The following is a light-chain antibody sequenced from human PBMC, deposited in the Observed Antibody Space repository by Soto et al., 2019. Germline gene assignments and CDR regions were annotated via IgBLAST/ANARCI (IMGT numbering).Light chain of an antibody. CDR2: DAS. J-gene: IGKJ1*01. V-gene: IGKV3-15*01. CDR1: QTIGSN. CDR3: QQYNNWPPTWT. Sequence: EIVMTQSPATLSVSPGERATLSCRASQTIGSNLAWCQQKPGQPPRLLIYDASTRATDTPARFTGSGSGTEFTLTISSLQSEDFAVFYCQQYNNWPPTWTFGQGTKVDI.